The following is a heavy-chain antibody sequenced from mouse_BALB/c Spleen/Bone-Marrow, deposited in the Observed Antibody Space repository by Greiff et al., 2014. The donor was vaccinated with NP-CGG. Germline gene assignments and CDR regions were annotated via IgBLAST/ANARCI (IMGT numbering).Heavy chain of an antibody. D-gene: IGHD1-2*01. V-gene: IGHV1-14*01. Sequence: EVQLQQSGPELVKPGASVKMSCKASGCTFTSYVMHWVKQKPGQGLEWIGHINPYNDGTKYNEKFKGKATLTSDKSSSTAYMELSSLTSEDSAVYYCARGGYYGYYAMDYWGQGTSVTVSS. CDR2: INPYNDGT. CDR1: GCTFTSYV. CDR3: ARGGYYGYYAMDY. J-gene: IGHJ4*01.